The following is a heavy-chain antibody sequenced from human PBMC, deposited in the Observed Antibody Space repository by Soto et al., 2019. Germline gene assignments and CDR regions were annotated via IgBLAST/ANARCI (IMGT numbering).Heavy chain of an antibody. Sequence: QVQLVQSGAEVKKPGSSVKVSCKASGDTFSSYTISWVRQAPGQGLEWMGRIIPILGIANYAQKFQGRVTITADKSTSTAYMELSSLRSEDTAVYYCARGYCSGGSCYYFDYWGQGTLVTVSS. CDR3: ARGYCSGGSCYYFDY. D-gene: IGHD2-15*01. J-gene: IGHJ4*02. CDR1: GDTFSSYT. CDR2: IIPILGIA. V-gene: IGHV1-69*02.